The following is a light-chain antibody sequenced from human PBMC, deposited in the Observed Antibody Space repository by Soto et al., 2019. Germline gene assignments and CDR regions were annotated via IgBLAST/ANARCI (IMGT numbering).Light chain of an antibody. Sequence: EIVLTQSPATLSLSPGERATLSCRTSQSVSSYLAWYQQKPGQAPRLLIYDASNRATGIPARFSRSGSGTAFTLTISSLEPEDFAVYYGQQRRNWPPLTFGGGTKVEIK. CDR1: QSVSSY. V-gene: IGKV3-11*01. CDR3: QQRRNWPPLT. J-gene: IGKJ4*01. CDR2: DAS.